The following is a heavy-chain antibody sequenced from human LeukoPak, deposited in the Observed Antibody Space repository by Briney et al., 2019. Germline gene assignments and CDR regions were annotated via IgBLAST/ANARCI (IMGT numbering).Heavy chain of an antibody. J-gene: IGHJ4*02. V-gene: IGHV3-48*02. D-gene: IGHD5-18*01. CDR3: ASGVETSMGNDY. CDR2: ISAGSSTT. Sequence: GGSLRLSCAASGFTFSTYSMNWVRQAPGKGLEWVSYISAGSSTTYYADSVKGRFTISRDNAKNSLDLQMNSLRDEDTAVYYCASGVETSMGNDYWGQGTLVTVSS. CDR1: GFTFSTYS.